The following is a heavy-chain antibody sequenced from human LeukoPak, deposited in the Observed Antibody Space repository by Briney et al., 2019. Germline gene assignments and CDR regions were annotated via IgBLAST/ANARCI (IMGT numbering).Heavy chain of an antibody. CDR3: AKERSGWTYYYYGMDV. J-gene: IGHJ6*02. CDR1: GFTFSSYG. Sequence: GGSLRLSCAASGFTFSSYGMHWVRQAPGKGLEWVAVISYDGSNKYYADSVKGRFTISRDNSKNTLYLQMNSLRAEDTAVYYCAKERSGWTYYYYGMDVWGQGATVTVSS. CDR2: ISYDGSNK. D-gene: IGHD6-19*01. V-gene: IGHV3-30*18.